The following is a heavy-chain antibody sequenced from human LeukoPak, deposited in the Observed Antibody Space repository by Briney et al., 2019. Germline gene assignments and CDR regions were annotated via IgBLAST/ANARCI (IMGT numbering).Heavy chain of an antibody. CDR3: ARGPLYTESFARTWFDA. J-gene: IGHJ5*02. Sequence: PSETLSLTCTVSGGSLTSASYYWGWVRQPPGKGLEWIGSIYYSGNSYNNPSLKGRVTISIDTSTSQFSLELRSVTAADTAVYFCARGPLYTESFARTWFDAWGRGTVVTVSS. V-gene: IGHV4-39*01. D-gene: IGHD1-26*01. CDR2: IYYSGNS. CDR1: GGSLTSASYY.